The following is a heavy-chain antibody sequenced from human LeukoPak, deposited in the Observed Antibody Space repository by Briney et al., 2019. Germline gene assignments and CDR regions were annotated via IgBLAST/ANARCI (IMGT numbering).Heavy chain of an antibody. J-gene: IGHJ3*01. CDR1: GDSFVSHC. V-gene: IGHV5-51*01. CDR2: IFTGEAETTNSYPVESHS. CDR3: ARQHYYGSSVGAFDV. D-gene: IGHD3-22*01. Sequence: GGSLKIPCKASGDSFVSHCGAGLGSMPGRGWRGLGIIFTGEAETTNSYPVESHSRYSPSLQGQVTVSADKSIATAYLQWSSLKASDTAMYYCARQHYYGSSVGAFDVWGQGTMVTVSS.